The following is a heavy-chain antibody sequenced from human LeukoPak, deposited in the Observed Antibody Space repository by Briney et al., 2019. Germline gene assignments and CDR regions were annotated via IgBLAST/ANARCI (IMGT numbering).Heavy chain of an antibody. Sequence: PSETLSLTCTVSGGSLSSYYWSWIRQPPGKGLEWIGYIYYSGSTNYNPSLKSRVTISVDTSKNQFSLKLSSVTAADTAVYYCARDGDWDAPSYWGQGTLVTVSS. D-gene: IGHD2-21*01. V-gene: IGHV4-59*01. CDR2: IYYSGST. CDR3: ARDGDWDAPSY. CDR1: GGSLSSYY. J-gene: IGHJ4*02.